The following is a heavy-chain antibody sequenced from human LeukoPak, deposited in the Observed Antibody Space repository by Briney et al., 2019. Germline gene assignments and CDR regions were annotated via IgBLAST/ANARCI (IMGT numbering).Heavy chain of an antibody. CDR3: ARDQGIFGVVIYGALDY. D-gene: IGHD3-3*02. Sequence: GGSLRLSCAASGFTFSSYGMHWVRQAPGKGLEWVAVISYDGSNKYYADSVKGRFTISRDNSRNTLYLQMNSLRAEDTAVYYCARDQGIFGVVIYGALDYWGQGTLVTVSS. CDR2: ISYDGSNK. V-gene: IGHV3-30*03. CDR1: GFTFSSYG. J-gene: IGHJ4*02.